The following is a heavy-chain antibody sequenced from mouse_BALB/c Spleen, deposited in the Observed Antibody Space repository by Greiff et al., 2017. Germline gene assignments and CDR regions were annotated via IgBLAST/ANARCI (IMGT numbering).Heavy chain of an antibody. D-gene: IGHD2-3*01. CDR3: ARSGYYEYFDV. V-gene: IGHV5-17*02. CDR2: ISSGSSTI. Sequence: EVKVVESGGGLVQPGGSRKLSCAASGFTFSSFGMHWVRQAPEKGLEWVAYISSGSSTIYYADTVKGRFTISRDNPKNTLFLQMTSLRSEDTAMYYCARSGYYEYFDVWGAGTTVTVSS. CDR1: GFTFSSFG. J-gene: IGHJ1*01.